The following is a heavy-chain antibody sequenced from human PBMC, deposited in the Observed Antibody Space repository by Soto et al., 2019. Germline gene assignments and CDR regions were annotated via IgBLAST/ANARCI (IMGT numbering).Heavy chain of an antibody. V-gene: IGHV1-18*01. CDR1: GYTFTSYG. CDR3: ARQERRAAFDCYDGMDV. Sequence: QVQLVQSGAEVKKPGASVKVSCKASGYTFTSYGISWVRQAPGQGLERMGWISAYNGNTNYAQKLQGRVTITTDTSTITAYMELNSLRSDDTAVYYCARQERRAAFDCYDGMDVWGQGTTVTVSS. CDR2: ISAYNGNT. D-gene: IGHD2-15*01. J-gene: IGHJ6*02.